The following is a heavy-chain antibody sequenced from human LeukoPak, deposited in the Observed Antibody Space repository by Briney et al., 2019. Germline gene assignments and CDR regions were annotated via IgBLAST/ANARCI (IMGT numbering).Heavy chain of an antibody. Sequence: SVKVSCKASGGTFSSYAISWVRQAPGQGLEWMGGIIPIFGTANYAQKFQGRVTITADESTSTAYMELSSLRSEDTAVYYRARDGVTGTRLSTGDVWGKGTTVTVSS. CDR1: GGTFSSYA. J-gene: IGHJ6*04. CDR2: IIPIFGTA. CDR3: ARDGVTGTRLSTGDV. D-gene: IGHD1-7*01. V-gene: IGHV1-69*13.